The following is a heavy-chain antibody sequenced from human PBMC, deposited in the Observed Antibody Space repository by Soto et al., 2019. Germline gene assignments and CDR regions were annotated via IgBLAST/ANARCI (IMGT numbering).Heavy chain of an antibody. CDR3: ARMEAAPPNKKFSAYYFDY. CDR2: ISSSGSTI. V-gene: IGHV3-48*03. Sequence: LRLSCAASGFTFSSYEMNWVRQAPGKGLEWVSYISSSGSTIYYADSVKGRFTISRDNAKNSLYLQMNSLRAEDTAVYYCARMEAAPPNKKFSAYYFDYWGQGTLVTVSS. J-gene: IGHJ4*02. CDR1: GFTFSSYE. D-gene: IGHD6-13*01.